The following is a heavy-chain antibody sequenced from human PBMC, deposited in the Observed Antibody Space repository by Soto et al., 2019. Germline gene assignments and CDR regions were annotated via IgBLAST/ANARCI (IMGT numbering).Heavy chain of an antibody. CDR1: GGTFSSYA. D-gene: IGHD1-7*01. CDR2: IIPIFGTA. Sequence: QVQLVQSGAEVKKPGSSVKVSCKASGGTFSSYAISWVRQAPGQGLAWMGGIIPIFGTANYAQKFQGRVTITADDSTSTAYMELSSLRSEDTAVYYCASVLELHYYYGMDVWGQGTTVTVSS. J-gene: IGHJ6*02. V-gene: IGHV1-69*12. CDR3: ASVLELHYYYGMDV.